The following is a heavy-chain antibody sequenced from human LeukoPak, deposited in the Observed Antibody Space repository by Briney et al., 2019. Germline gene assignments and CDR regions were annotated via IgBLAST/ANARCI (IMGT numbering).Heavy chain of an antibody. CDR2: IIPTLDVA. Sequence: GASVKVSCKASGDNFSSYVFTWVRQAPGQGLEWMGRIIPTLDVANYAQKFQGRVTITADESTSTAYMELSSLRSEDTAVYYCARVGRGYYSNSSFDYWGQGTLVTVSS. V-gene: IGHV1-69*04. CDR1: GDNFSSYV. D-gene: IGHD4-11*01. J-gene: IGHJ4*02. CDR3: ARVGRGYYSNSSFDY.